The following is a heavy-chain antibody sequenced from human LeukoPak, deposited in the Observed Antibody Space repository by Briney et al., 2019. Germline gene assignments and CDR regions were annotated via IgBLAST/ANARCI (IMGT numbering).Heavy chain of an antibody. Sequence: PGGSLRLSCAASGFTLSDYWVHWVRQAPGKGLVWVSRINTNGGRTDYADSVKGRFTISRDNAKNTVSLQMNSLRAEDTAVYYCARSFSGSREYWGRGTRVTVSS. J-gene: IGHJ4*02. V-gene: IGHV3-74*01. D-gene: IGHD5-24*01. CDR2: INTNGGRT. CDR3: ARSFSGSREY. CDR1: GFTLSDYW.